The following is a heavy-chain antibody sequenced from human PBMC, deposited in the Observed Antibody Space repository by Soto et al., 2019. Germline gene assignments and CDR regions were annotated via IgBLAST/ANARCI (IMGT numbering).Heavy chain of an antibody. J-gene: IGHJ4*02. D-gene: IGHD2-15*01. Sequence: EVQLLESGGGLVQPGGSLRLSCAASGFTFSSYAMSWVRQAPGKGLEWVSAISGSGGSTYYADSVKGRFTISRDNSKNTLYLQMNSLRAEDTAVYYCAKIKDDGYCSGGSCSTVYYFDYWGQGTLVTVSS. CDR3: AKIKDDGYCSGGSCSTVYYFDY. V-gene: IGHV3-23*01. CDR1: GFTFSSYA. CDR2: ISGSGGST.